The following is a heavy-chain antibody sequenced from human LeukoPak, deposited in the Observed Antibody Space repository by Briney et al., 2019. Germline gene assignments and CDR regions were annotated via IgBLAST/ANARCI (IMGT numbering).Heavy chain of an antibody. CDR1: GGSISNYY. Sequence: SETVSLTCTVSGGSISNYYWSWIGQPPGKGLEWIGYIYYSGSTSYNPSLKSRVTISVDTSKNQFSLKLSSVTAADTAVYYCARGHWYFDLWGRGPLVTVSS. V-gene: IGHV4-59*08. J-gene: IGHJ2*01. CDR3: ARGHWYFDL. CDR2: IYYSGST.